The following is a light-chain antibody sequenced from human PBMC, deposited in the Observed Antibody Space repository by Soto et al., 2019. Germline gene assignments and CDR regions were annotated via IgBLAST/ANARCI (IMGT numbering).Light chain of an antibody. CDR3: QHSHIKRT. Sequence: DIHMTQSPSSLSASVGDRVTITCRASQSVNTYLNWYQQKPGKAPKLLIYAASSLQSGVPSRFSGSGSGTDFTLTISSLQPEDFATYYCQHSHIKRTFGQGTRVEIK. J-gene: IGKJ1*01. V-gene: IGKV1-39*01. CDR1: QSVNTY. CDR2: AAS.